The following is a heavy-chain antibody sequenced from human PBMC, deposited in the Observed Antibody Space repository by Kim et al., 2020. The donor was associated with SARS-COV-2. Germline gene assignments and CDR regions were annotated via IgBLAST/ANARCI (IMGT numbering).Heavy chain of an antibody. D-gene: IGHD3-22*01. CDR2: INAGNGNT. Sequence: ASVKVSCKASGYTFTSYAMHWVRQAPGQRLEWMGWINAGNGNTKYSQKFQGRVTITRDTSASTAYMELSSLRSEDTAVYYCARALHYYDSSGYWVYWGQGTLVTVSS. J-gene: IGHJ4*02. V-gene: IGHV1-3*01. CDR1: GYTFTSYA. CDR3: ARALHYYDSSGYWVY.